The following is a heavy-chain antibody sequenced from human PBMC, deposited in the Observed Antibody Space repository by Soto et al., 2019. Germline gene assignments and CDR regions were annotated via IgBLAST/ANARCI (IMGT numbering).Heavy chain of an antibody. CDR3: AKETSAYEIDD. V-gene: IGHV3-30*04. CDR1: GFIFSGYA. CDR2: ISYDGKTK. J-gene: IGHJ4*02. D-gene: IGHD5-12*01. Sequence: QVQLVESGGGVVQPGRSLRLSCAASGFIFSGYAMHWVRQAPGKGLAWVAVISYDGKTKYYADSVKGRFTVSRDNSKNTLYVQMNNLSAEDTAMYYCAKETSAYEIDDWGQGTLVTLSS.